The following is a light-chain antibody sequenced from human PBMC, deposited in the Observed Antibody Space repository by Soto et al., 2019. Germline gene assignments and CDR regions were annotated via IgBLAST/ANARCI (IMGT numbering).Light chain of an antibody. Sequence: DIQMTQSPSXLSASVXXXXTXTXXASQSVSGWLAWYQQKPGEAPKLLIYDASALPRGVPSRFSGSGSGTKFTLTIASLQPDDFATYYCQQYETFSGTFGPGTKVDIK. CDR3: QQYETFSGT. J-gene: IGKJ1*01. V-gene: IGKV1-5*01. CDR2: DAS. CDR1: QSVSGW.